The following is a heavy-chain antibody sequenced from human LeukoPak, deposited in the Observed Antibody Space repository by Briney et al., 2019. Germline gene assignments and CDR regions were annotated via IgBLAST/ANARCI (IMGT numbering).Heavy chain of an antibody. D-gene: IGHD1-1*01. CDR3: AKLPYNTYYYFDH. J-gene: IGHJ4*02. CDR2: ISASGVST. Sequence: PGGSLRLSCAASGFTFSNYAMSWVRQAPGKGLEWVSTISASGVSTYYADSLKGRFTISRDNSVNTLSLQINSLRAEDAAVYYCAKLPYNTYYYFDHWGQGTLVTVSS. V-gene: IGHV3-23*01. CDR1: GFTFSNYA.